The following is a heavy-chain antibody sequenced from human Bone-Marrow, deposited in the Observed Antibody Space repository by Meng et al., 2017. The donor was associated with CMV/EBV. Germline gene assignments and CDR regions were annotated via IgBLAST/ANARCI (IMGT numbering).Heavy chain of an antibody. CDR2: ISYDGSNK. D-gene: IGHD6-6*01. Sequence: GESLKISCAASGFTFSSYAMHWVRQAPGKGLEWVAVISYDGSNKYYADSVKGRFTISRDNSKNTLYLQMNSLRAEDTAVYYCATDLGKIASRPGAFNIWGQGTMVTVSS. CDR3: ATDLGKIASRPGAFNI. CDR1: GFTFSSYA. J-gene: IGHJ3*02. V-gene: IGHV3-30*04.